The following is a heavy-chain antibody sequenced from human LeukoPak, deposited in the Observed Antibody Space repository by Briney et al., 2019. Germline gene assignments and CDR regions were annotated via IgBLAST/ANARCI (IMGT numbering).Heavy chain of an antibody. Sequence: SETLSLTCTVSGDSSSSSIYYWGWIRQPPGKGLEWIGSIDYSGSTYYNPSLKSRATISIDKSKNQFSLKLSSVTAADTAVYYCAREYTLYRSGWFLDYWGQGTVVTVSS. CDR3: AREYTLYRSGWFLDY. D-gene: IGHD6-19*01. J-gene: IGHJ4*02. CDR2: IDYSGST. CDR1: GDSSSSSIYY. V-gene: IGHV4-39*07.